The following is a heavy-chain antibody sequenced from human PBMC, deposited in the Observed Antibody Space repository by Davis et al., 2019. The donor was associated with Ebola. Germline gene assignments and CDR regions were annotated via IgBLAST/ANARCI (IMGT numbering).Heavy chain of an antibody. V-gene: IGHV3-23*01. CDR2: FGTGGDT. J-gene: IGHJ3*02. D-gene: IGHD2/OR15-2a*01. CDR3: VKDSSNIWFDI. Sequence: GESLKISCAASAITFSSYAMTWVRQAPGKGLEWVSTFGTGGDTYYADSVKGRFAISRDNSRGTLYLQMNSLRVEDSAIYYCVKDSSNIWFDIWGQGTLVTVSS. CDR1: AITFSSYA.